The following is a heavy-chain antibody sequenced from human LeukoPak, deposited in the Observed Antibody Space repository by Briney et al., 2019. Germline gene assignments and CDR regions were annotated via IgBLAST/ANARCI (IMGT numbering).Heavy chain of an antibody. D-gene: IGHD6-13*01. Sequence: SETLSLTCTVSGGSISSGGYYWSWIRQHPGKGLEWIGYIYYSGSTYYNPSLKSRVTISVDTSKNQFSLKLSSVTAADTAVYYCARGIGYSIPTYAYYFDYWGQGTLVTVSS. V-gene: IGHV4-31*03. CDR1: GGSISSGGYY. CDR3: ARGIGYSIPTYAYYFDY. J-gene: IGHJ4*02. CDR2: IYYSGST.